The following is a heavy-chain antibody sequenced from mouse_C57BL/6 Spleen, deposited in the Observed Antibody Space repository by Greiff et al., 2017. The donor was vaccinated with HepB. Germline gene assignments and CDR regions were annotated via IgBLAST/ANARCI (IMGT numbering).Heavy chain of an antibody. J-gene: IGHJ1*03. CDR2: IDPSDSET. Sequence: QVQLQQPGAELVRPGSSVKLSCKASGYTFTSYWMHWVKQRPIQGLEWIGNIDPSDSETHYNQKFKDKATLTVDKSSSTAYMQLSSLTSEDSAVYYCARRNYSNYNWDFDVWGTGTTVTVSS. D-gene: IGHD2-5*01. V-gene: IGHV1-52*01. CDR3: ARRNYSNYNWDFDV. CDR1: GYTFTSYW.